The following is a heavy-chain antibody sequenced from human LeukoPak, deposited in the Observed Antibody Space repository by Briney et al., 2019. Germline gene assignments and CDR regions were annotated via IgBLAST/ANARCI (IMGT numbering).Heavy chain of an antibody. CDR3: ARVRQSGSPLDY. D-gene: IGHD1-26*01. J-gene: IGHJ4*02. CDR2: ISKSGGNT. Sequence: GGSLRLSCAVSGFTFSDYYMSWIRQAPGKGLEWVSYISKSGGNTNYADSVKGRFTMSRDNAKNSLYLQMNSLRAEDTAVYYCARVRQSGSPLDYWGQGTLVTVSS. CDR1: GFTFSDYY. V-gene: IGHV3-11*05.